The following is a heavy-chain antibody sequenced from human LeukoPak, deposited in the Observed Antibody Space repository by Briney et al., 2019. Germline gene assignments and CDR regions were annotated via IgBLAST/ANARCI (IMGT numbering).Heavy chain of an antibody. CDR3: ARVQLVDYYYYSYMDV. CDR2: INWNGGST. CDR1: GFIFDDYG. V-gene: IGHV3-20*04. Sequence: GGSLRLSCAAFGFIFDDYGMSWVRQAPGKGLEWVSGINWNGGSTGYADSVKGRFTISRDNARNSLYLQMNSLRAEDTALYYCARVQLVDYYYYSYMDVWGKGTTVTVSS. J-gene: IGHJ6*03. D-gene: IGHD6-6*01.